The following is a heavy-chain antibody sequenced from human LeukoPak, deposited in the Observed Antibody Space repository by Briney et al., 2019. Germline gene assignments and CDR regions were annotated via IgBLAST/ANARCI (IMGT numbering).Heavy chain of an antibody. V-gene: IGHV3-23*01. CDR2: ISVSVTST. CDR3: AKGGSSSWDYFDY. CDR1: GFAFSSYG. J-gene: IGHJ4*02. D-gene: IGHD6-13*01. Sequence: GGSLRLPCAASGFAFSSYGMSWVRQAPGKGLDWVSTISVSVTSTYYADSVKGRFTISRDTSKNTLHLQMNSLRAEDTAVYYCAKGGSSSWDYFDYWGQGTRVTVSS.